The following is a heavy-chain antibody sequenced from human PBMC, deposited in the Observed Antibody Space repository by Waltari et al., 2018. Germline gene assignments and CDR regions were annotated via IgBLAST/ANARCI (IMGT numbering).Heavy chain of an antibody. CDR1: GGSISSGGYS. CDR2: IYHSGST. V-gene: IGHV4-30-2*01. D-gene: IGHD2-15*01. Sequence: QLQLQESGSGLVKPSQTLSLTCAVSGGSISSGGYSWSWIRQPPGKGLEWIGYIYHSGSTYYNPSLKSRVTISVDRSKNQFSLKLSSVTDADTAVYYCARKLGYCSGGSCYGAGAFDIWGQGTMVTVSS. CDR3: ARKLGYCSGGSCYGAGAFDI. J-gene: IGHJ3*02.